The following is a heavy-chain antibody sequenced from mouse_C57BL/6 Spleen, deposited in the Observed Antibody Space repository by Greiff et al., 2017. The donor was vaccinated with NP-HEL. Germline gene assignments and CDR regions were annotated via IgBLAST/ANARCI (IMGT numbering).Heavy chain of an antibody. V-gene: IGHV5-4*03. J-gene: IGHJ3*01. CDR1: GFTFSSYA. CDR2: ISDGGSYT. D-gene: IGHD2-4*01. Sequence: EVKLMESGGGLVKPGGSLKLSCAASGFTFSSYAMSWVRQTPEKRLEWVATISDGGSYTYYPDNVKGRFTISRDNAKNNLYLQMSHLKSEDTAMYYCARGSYYDYGGWFAYWGQGTLVTVSA. CDR3: ARGSYYDYGGWFAY.